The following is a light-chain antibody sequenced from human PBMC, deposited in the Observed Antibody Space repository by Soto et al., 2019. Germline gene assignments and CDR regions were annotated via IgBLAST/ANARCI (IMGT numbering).Light chain of an antibody. Sequence: DIQLTQSPSSLSASVGDRVTIACRASQSISIYLNWYQHKPGKAPKLLIYAASSLQSGVPSRFSGSGSGTDFTLTISSLQAEAFATYYCQQSYATPTFGQGTRVEMK. CDR3: QQSYATPT. CDR1: QSISIY. CDR2: AAS. J-gene: IGKJ1*01. V-gene: IGKV1-39*01.